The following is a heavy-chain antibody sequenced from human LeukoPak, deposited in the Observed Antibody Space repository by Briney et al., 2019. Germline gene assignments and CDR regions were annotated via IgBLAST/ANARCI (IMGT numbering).Heavy chain of an antibody. CDR2: ISSSSSYI. D-gene: IGHD6-13*01. J-gene: IGHJ6*02. CDR3: ARDRQQLDGGLYYYYYGMDV. Sequence: PGGSLRLSCAASGFTFSSYSMNWVRQAPGKGLEWVSSISSSSSYIYYADSVKGRFTISRDNAKNSLYLQMNSLRAEDTAVYYCARDRQQLDGGLYYYYYGMDVWGQGTTVTVSS. CDR1: GFTFSSYS. V-gene: IGHV3-21*01.